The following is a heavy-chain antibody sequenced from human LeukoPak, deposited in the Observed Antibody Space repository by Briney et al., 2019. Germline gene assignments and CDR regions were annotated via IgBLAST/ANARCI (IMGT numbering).Heavy chain of an antibody. CDR3: ARRSSSWKNWFDP. CDR1: GGSISRSSYY. CDR2: IYDSGST. Sequence: SETLSLTCTVSGGSISRSSYYWGWIRQPPGKGLEWIGSIYDSGSTYYNPSRRIPVTISLDTSKKQFSLKLSSVTDADTAVYYCARRSSSWKNWFDPWGQGTLVTVSS. V-gene: IGHV4-39*07. D-gene: IGHD6-13*01. J-gene: IGHJ5*02.